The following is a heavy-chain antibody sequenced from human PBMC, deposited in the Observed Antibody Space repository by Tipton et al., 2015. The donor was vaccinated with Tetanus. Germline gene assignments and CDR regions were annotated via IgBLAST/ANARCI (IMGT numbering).Heavy chain of an antibody. Sequence: TLSLTCAVSGGSISSSNWWSWVRRPPGKGLEWIGEIYHSGSTNYNPSLKSRVTISVDKSKNQFSRKLSSVTAADTAVYYCAIQGDYYDSSGYHPFDYWGQGTLVTVSS. CDR1: GGSISSSNW. J-gene: IGHJ4*02. V-gene: IGHV4-4*02. CDR2: IYHSGST. CDR3: AIQGDYYDSSGYHPFDY. D-gene: IGHD3-22*01.